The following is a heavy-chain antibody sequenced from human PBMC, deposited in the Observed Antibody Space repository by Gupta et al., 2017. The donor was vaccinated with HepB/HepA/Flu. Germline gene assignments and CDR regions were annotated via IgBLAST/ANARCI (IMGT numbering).Heavy chain of an antibody. CDR3: ATGETGIDRFDY. V-gene: IGHV1-24*01. Sequence: QVQLVQSGAEVKKPGASVKVSCKVSGYIFTEVSIHWVRQAPGKGLEWMGGFDPEDGETIYAQKVQGRVTMTEDTSSETAYMELRSLRSDDTAVYYCATGETGIDRFDYGGQGTLVTVSS. CDR2: FDPEDGET. J-gene: IGHJ4*02. D-gene: IGHD1-1*01. CDR1: GYIFTEVS.